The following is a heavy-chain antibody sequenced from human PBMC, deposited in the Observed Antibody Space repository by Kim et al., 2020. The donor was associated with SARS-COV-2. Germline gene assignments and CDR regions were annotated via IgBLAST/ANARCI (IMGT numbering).Heavy chain of an antibody. D-gene: IGHD3-22*01. CDR1: GGSISSSSYY. V-gene: IGHV4-39*01. Sequence: SETLSLTCTVSGGSISSSSYYWGWIRQPPGKGLEWIGSIYYSGSTYYNPSLNSRVTISVDTSKNQFSLKLSSVTAADTAVYYCARRVVIHWYFDLWGRGTLVTVSS. CDR2: IYYSGST. CDR3: ARRVVIHWYFDL. J-gene: IGHJ2*01.